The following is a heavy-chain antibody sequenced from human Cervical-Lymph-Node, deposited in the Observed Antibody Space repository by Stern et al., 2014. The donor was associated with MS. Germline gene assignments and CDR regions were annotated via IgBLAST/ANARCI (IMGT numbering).Heavy chain of an antibody. Sequence: VQLVESGADVKKPGESLKISCKASGYSFTNSWIGWGRQMPGKGLGWMGIIYPGNFDSRYSPSFQGQVTISADRSISTAYLQWSSLKASDTAMYYCARLASYTGYDYDAFDIWGQGTMVTVSS. J-gene: IGHJ3*02. D-gene: IGHD5-12*01. CDR3: ARLASYTGYDYDAFDI. CDR2: IYPGNFDS. V-gene: IGHV5-51*03. CDR1: GYSFTNSW.